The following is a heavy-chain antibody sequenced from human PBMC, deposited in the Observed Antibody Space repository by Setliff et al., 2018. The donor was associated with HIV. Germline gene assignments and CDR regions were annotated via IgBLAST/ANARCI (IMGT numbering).Heavy chain of an antibody. J-gene: IGHJ3*01. CDR1: GYGYSTFD. Sequence: GSLRLSCAAFGYGYSTFDMDWVRQTPGKGLEWVADVSPNGYEKRYADFAKGRFTVSRDNSKNILLLQMDSLGADDTGIYYCAKPTSGMYPRAFDLWGRGTVVTVSS. D-gene: IGHD1-26*01. CDR2: VSPNGYEK. V-gene: IGHV3-23*01. CDR3: AKPTSGMYPRAFDL.